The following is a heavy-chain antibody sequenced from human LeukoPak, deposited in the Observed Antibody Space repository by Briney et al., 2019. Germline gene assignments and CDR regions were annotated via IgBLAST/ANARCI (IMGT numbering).Heavy chain of an antibody. CDR1: GGSISSSSYY. Sequence: SETLSLTCTVSGGSISSSSYYWGWIRQPPGKGLEWIGSIYYSGSTYYNPSPKSRVTISVDTSKNQFSLKLSSVTAADTAVYYCARERYDSSGYYSFDYWGQGTLVTVSS. CDR3: ARERYDSSGYYSFDY. D-gene: IGHD3-22*01. CDR2: IYYSGST. V-gene: IGHV4-39*07. J-gene: IGHJ4*02.